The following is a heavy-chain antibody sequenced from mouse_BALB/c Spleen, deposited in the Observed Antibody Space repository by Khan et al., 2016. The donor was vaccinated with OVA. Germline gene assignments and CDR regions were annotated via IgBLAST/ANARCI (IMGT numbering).Heavy chain of an antibody. CDR1: GYSITSDYA. V-gene: IGHV3-2*02. CDR2: ISHSGNT. CDR3: ARIQGWDFDY. D-gene: IGHD1-1*02. J-gene: IGHJ2*01. Sequence: EVQLQESGPGLVKPSQSLSLTCTVTGYSITSDYAWNWIRQFPGNKLEWMGYISHSGNTKYNPSLKSRISITRDTSKNQFFLQLNFVTIEDTATYYCARIQGWDFDYWGQGTTLTVSS.